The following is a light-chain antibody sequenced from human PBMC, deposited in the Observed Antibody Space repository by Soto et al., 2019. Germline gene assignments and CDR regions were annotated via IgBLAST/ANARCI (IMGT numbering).Light chain of an antibody. Sequence: QSVLTQPPSASGSPGQSVTISCTGTSSDVGGYNYVSWYQQHPGKAPKLMIYEVSKRPSGVPDRFSGSKAGNTASLTVSGLQAEDEADYCCSSYAGSNNQVFGTGTKVTV. CDR3: SSYAGSNNQV. CDR2: EVS. V-gene: IGLV2-8*01. J-gene: IGLJ1*01. CDR1: SSDVGGYNY.